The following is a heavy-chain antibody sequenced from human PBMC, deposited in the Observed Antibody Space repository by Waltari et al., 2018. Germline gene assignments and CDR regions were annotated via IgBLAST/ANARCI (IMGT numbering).Heavy chain of an antibody. J-gene: IGHJ6*02. CDR1: GGSISSHY. V-gene: IGHV4-59*11. CDR2: IYYSGST. Sequence: QVQLQESGPGLVQPSETLSLTCTVSGGSISSHYWSWIRQPPGKGLEWIGYIYYSGSTNYNPSLKSRVTISVDTSKNQFSLKLSSVTAADTAVYYCARGPGSGGSRCGMDVWGQGTTVTVSS. CDR3: ARGPGSGGSRCGMDV. D-gene: IGHD2-15*01.